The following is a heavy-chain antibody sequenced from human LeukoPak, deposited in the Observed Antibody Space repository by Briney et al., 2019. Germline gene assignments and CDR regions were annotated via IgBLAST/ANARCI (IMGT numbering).Heavy chain of an antibody. Sequence: SETLSLTCAVYGGSFSNYYWSWIRQPPGKGLEWIGEINHSGSTNYNPSLKSRVTISVDTSKNQFSLKLSSVTAADTAVYYCARIIAAARPRDNWFDPWGQGTLVTVSS. J-gene: IGHJ5*02. D-gene: IGHD6-13*01. CDR1: GGSFSNYY. V-gene: IGHV4-34*01. CDR2: INHSGST. CDR3: ARIIAAARPRDNWFDP.